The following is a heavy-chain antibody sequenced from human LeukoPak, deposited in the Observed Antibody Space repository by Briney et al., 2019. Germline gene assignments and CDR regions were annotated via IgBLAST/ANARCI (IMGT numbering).Heavy chain of an antibody. D-gene: IGHD3-22*01. CDR3: ARDGAKYYYDSSGYYYWFDP. CDR1: GYTFTSYG. V-gene: IGHV1-18*01. J-gene: IGHJ5*02. CDR2: ISAYNGNT. Sequence: ASVKVSCKASGYTFTSYGISWVRQAPGQGLEWMGWISAYNGNTNYAQKLQGRVTMTTDTSTSKAYMELRSMRSDDTAVYYCARDGAKYYYDSSGYYYWFDPWGQGTLVTVSS.